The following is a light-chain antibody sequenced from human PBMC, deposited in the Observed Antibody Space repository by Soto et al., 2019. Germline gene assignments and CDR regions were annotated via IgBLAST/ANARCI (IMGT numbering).Light chain of an antibody. CDR2: DAS. J-gene: IGKJ4*02. CDR1: NSVEKY. Sequence: VLTQSPATLSLSPGKTAILSSRASNSVEKYLAWYQQKPGQAPSLLIYDASNSATGITARFSVSGSETEFTLTISSLEPEDFAMYYCQQRRHWLTLMFGGGTRLGLK. CDR3: QQRRHWLTLM. V-gene: IGKV3-11*01.